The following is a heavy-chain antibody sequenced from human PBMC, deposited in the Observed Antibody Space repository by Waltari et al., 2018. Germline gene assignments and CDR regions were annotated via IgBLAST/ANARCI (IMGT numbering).Heavy chain of an antibody. CDR2: ISAYNGDT. J-gene: IGHJ4*02. V-gene: IGHV1-18*01. D-gene: IGHD3-9*01. Sequence: QVQVVQSGAEVKNPGASVRVSCKASGYTFTSSGFRWVRPAPGHGLEWMGWISAYNGDTNYAQKFQGRVTMTTDTSRTTAYMELRSLRSDDTAVYYCARGDDILTGDHKGLDYWGQGTLVSVSS. CDR3: ARGDDILTGDHKGLDY. CDR1: GYTFTSSG.